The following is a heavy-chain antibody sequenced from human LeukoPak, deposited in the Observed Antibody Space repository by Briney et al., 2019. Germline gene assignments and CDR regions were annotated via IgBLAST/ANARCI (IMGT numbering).Heavy chain of an antibody. CDR2: IKQDGSEK. D-gene: IGHD2-8*01. J-gene: IGHJ3*02. Sequence: GRSLRLSCAASGFTFSNYWMSWVRQAPGKGLEWVANIKQDGSEKYYVDSVKGRFTISRDNAKSSLFLQMNSLRAEDTAVYYCARDSDPVMVNDAFDIWGQGTMVTVSS. V-gene: IGHV3-7*01. CDR3: ARDSDPVMVNDAFDI. CDR1: GFTFSNYW.